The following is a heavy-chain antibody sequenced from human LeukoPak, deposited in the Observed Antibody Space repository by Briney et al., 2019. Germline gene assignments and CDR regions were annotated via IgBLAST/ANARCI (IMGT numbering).Heavy chain of an antibody. J-gene: IGHJ6*03. D-gene: IGHD3-16*01. V-gene: IGHV3-23*01. Sequence: PGGSLRLSCEASGSGFTFGNFGMSWVRQAPGKGLEWLSGISGSGYYTYYADSVKGRFTISRDNSENTVYIQMNSLRAEDTAVYYCAKDGSWGDYYFYFYMDVWGKGTTVTVSS. CDR3: AKDGSWGDYYFYFYMDV. CDR1: GSGFTFGNFG. CDR2: ISGSGYYT.